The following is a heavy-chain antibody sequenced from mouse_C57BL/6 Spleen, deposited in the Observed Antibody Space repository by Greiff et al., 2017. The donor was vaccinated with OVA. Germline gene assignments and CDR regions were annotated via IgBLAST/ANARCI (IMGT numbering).Heavy chain of an antibody. CDR1: GFTFSDYG. J-gene: IGHJ4*01. V-gene: IGHV5-15*01. CDR2: ISNLAYSI. CDR3: ARHGAFMDY. Sequence: EVKLMESGGGLVQPGGSLKLSCAASGFTFSDYGMAWVRQAPRKGPEWVAFISNLAYSIYYADTVTGRFTISRENAKNTLYLEMSSLRSEDTAMYYCARHGAFMDYWGQGTSVTVSS.